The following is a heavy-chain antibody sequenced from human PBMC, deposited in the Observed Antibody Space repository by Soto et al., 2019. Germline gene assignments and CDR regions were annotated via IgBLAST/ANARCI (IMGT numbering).Heavy chain of an antibody. J-gene: IGHJ6*02. CDR2: ISGSGGST. CDR3: AKFLSPTVTYYYYYVMDV. Sequence: EVQLLESGGGLVQPGGSLRLSCAASGFTFSSYAMSWVRQAPGKGLEWVSAISGSGGSTYYADSVKGRFTISRDNSKNTLYLQMNSLRAADTAVYYCAKFLSPTVTYYYYYVMDVWGQGTTVTVSS. D-gene: IGHD4-17*01. CDR1: GFTFSSYA. V-gene: IGHV3-23*01.